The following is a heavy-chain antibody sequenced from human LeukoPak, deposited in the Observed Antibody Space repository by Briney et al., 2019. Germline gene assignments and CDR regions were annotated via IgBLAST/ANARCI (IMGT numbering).Heavy chain of an antibody. CDR1: GFTFSSYG. J-gene: IGHJ4*02. D-gene: IGHD3-22*01. V-gene: IGHV3-30*18. CDR3: AKGGYDSSGYTFDY. CDR2: ISYDGSNK. Sequence: GGSLRLSCAASGFTFSSYGMHWVHQAPGKGLEWVAVISYDGSNKYYADSVKGRFTISRDNSKNSLYLLMNSLRAEDTAVYYCAKGGYDSSGYTFDYWGQGTLVTVSS.